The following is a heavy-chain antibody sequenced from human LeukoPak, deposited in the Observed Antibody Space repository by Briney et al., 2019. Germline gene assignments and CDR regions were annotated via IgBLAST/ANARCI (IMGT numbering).Heavy chain of an antibody. D-gene: IGHD5-18*01. CDR2: INSDGSST. CDR3: AKSGYSYGYPTDY. CDR1: GFTFSSYW. Sequence: GGSLRLSCAASGFTFSSYWMHWVRQAPGKGLVWVSRINSDGSSTSYADSVKGRFTISRDNAKNTLYLQMNSLRAEDTAVYYCAKSGYSYGYPTDYWGQGTLVTVSS. J-gene: IGHJ4*02. V-gene: IGHV3-74*01.